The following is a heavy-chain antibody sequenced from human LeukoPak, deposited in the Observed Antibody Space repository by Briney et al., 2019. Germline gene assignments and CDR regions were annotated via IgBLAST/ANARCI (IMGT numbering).Heavy chain of an antibody. J-gene: IGHJ5*02. V-gene: IGHV4-38-2*02. CDR2: IYHSGST. Sequence: PSETLSHTCAVYSYSISSGYYWGWIRQPPGKGLERIGSIYHSGSTYYNPSLKSRVTISVDTSKNQFSLKLSSVTAADTAVYYCAREYCSGGSFYSSWFVPWGQRTLVTVSS. CDR1: SYSISSGYY. D-gene: IGHD2-15*01. CDR3: AREYCSGGSFYSSWFVP.